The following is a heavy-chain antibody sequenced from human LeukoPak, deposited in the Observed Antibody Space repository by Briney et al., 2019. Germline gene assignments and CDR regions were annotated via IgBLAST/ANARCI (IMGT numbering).Heavy chain of an antibody. J-gene: IGHJ6*03. V-gene: IGHV1-24*01. D-gene: IGHD1-26*01. CDR2: FDPEDGET. CDR3: ATLPHPIVGAHPYYYYYYMDV. Sequence: ASVKVSCRVSGYTLTELSMHWVRQAPGKGLEWMGGFDPEDGETIYAQKFQGRVTMTEDTSTDTAYMELSSLRSEDTAVYYCATLPHPIVGAHPYYYYYYMDVWGKGTTVTVSS. CDR1: GYTLTELS.